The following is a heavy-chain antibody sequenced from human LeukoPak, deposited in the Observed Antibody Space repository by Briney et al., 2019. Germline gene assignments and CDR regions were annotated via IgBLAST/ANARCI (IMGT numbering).Heavy chain of an antibody. J-gene: IGHJ4*02. CDR2: IYETGHT. Sequence: SETLSLTCAVSGGSINNYYWSWIRQPPGKGLEWIAYIYETGHTGYNPSLKTRVTISLDTSKNQFSLKLNSVTAADTAVYYCARHFLRGGFDSWGQGTLVAVSS. CDR3: ARHFLRGGFDS. V-gene: IGHV4-59*08. D-gene: IGHD5-12*01. CDR1: GGSINNYY.